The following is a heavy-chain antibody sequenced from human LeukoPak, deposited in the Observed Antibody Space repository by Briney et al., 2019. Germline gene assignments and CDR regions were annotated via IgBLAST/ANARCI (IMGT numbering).Heavy chain of an antibody. D-gene: IGHD6-19*01. Sequence: GGSLRLSCAGSGFTFRDYSVNWVRQAPGQGLEWVSYISGSSSSIYYADSVKGRFTISRDNAKNSLYLQMNSLRGEDTAVYYCARVRSSGYPYFDYWGQGTLVTVSS. V-gene: IGHV3-48*01. CDR3: ARVRSSGYPYFDY. CDR1: GFTFRDYS. CDR2: ISGSSSSI. J-gene: IGHJ4*02.